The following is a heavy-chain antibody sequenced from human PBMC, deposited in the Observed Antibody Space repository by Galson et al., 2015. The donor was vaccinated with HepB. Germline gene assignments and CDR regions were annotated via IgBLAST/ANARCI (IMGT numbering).Heavy chain of an antibody. D-gene: IGHD4-17*01. CDR1: GDTLSSHG. J-gene: IGHJ4*02. CDR3: ATDYPLAGMTTVTKSPDH. CDR2: ISGHNGNT. V-gene: IGHV1-18*01. Sequence: SVKVSCKVSGDTLSSHGISWVRQAPGQGLEWMGWISGHNGNTNYAQKVQGRVTMTTDTATNTAYMELRSLRSDDTAIYYCATDYPLAGMTTVTKSPDHWGQGTLVTVSS.